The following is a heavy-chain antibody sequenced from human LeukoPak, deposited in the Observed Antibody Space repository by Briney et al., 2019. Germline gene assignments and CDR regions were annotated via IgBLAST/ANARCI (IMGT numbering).Heavy chain of an antibody. Sequence: PSETLSLTCTVSGGSISGSPYYWGWIRQPPGKGLEWIGSIYYSGTTHYSPSLESRVTISVDTSKNQFSLKLASVTAADTAIYYCAKGAGGFSYYNWFDPWGQGTLVTVSS. D-gene: IGHD5-18*01. J-gene: IGHJ5*02. CDR3: AKGAGGFSYYNWFDP. CDR1: GGSISGSPYY. V-gene: IGHV4-39*07. CDR2: IYYSGTT.